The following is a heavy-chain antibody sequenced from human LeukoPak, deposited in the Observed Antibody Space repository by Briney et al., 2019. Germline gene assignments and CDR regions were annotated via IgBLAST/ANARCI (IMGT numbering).Heavy chain of an antibody. V-gene: IGHV1-24*01. J-gene: IGHJ4*02. D-gene: IGHD2-2*01. CDR2: FDPEDGET. CDR3: ATDLTCSRTSCYVDY. CDR1: GYTLTELS. Sequence: ASVKVSCKVSGYTLTELSMHWVRQAPGKGLEWMGSFDPEDGETIYAQKFQGRVTMTEDTSTDTAYMELSSLRSEDTAIYYCATDLTCSRTSCYVDYWGQGTLVTVSS.